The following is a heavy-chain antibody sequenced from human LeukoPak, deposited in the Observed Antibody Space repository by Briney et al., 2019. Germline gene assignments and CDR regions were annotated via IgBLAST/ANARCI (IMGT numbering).Heavy chain of an antibody. V-gene: IGHV3-66*01. CDR1: GFTVSSNY. D-gene: IGHD2/OR15-2a*01. Sequence: GGSLRLSWAASGFTVSSNYMSWVHQAPGKGLEWVSIIYSGGSTYYADSAKGRFIISRDNSKNTLYLQMYSLRAEDTAVYYCARDGRALLSDWGQGTMVTVSS. CDR3: ARDGRALLSD. J-gene: IGHJ3*01. CDR2: IYSGGST.